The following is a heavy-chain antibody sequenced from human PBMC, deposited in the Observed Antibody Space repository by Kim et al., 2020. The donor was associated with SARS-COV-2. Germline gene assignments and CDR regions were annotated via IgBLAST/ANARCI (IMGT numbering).Heavy chain of an antibody. V-gene: IGHV1-46*01. CDR2: INPSGGST. D-gene: IGHD3-10*01. J-gene: IGHJ4*02. Sequence: ASVKVSCKASGYTFTSYYMHWVRQAPGQGLEWMGIINPSGGSTSYAQKFQGRVTMTRDTSTSTVYMELSSLRSEDTAVYYYARSSMARGDPDYWGQGTLVTVSS. CDR1: GYTFTSYY. CDR3: ARSSMARGDPDY.